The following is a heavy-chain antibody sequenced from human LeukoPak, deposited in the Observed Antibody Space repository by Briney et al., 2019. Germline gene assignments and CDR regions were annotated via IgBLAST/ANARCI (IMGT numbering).Heavy chain of an antibody. V-gene: IGHV6-1*01. J-gene: IGHJ5*02. Sequence: SQTLSLTCAVSGDSVPSNSVTWNWIRQSPSRGLEWLGRTYYRSTWYNDYAVSVRGRITVNPDTSKNQFSLHLNSVTPEDTAVYYCARRLTQYDCFDPWGQGILVTVSS. CDR3: ARRLTQYDCFDP. D-gene: IGHD2-2*01. CDR1: GDSVPSNSVT. CDR2: TYYRSTWYN.